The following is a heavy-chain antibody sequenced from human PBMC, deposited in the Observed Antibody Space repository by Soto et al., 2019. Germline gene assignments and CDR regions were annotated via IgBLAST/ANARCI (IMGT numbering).Heavy chain of an antibody. J-gene: IGHJ2*01. D-gene: IGHD4-4*01. V-gene: IGHV4-59*11. CDR1: GGSISSHY. CDR2: IYYSGSP. CDR3: AGGRDDYNVWYFDL. Sequence: SKTPSLTPTVSGGSISSHYWSWIQQPRGKGMERIVYIYYSGSPNYSPALESRVTSTEDTSKNQFSLKLSSVTDADTAIYYCAGGRDDYNVWYFDLCGRRTLVTAAS.